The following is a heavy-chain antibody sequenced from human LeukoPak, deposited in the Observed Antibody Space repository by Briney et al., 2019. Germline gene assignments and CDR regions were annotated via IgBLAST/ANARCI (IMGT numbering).Heavy chain of an antibody. V-gene: IGHV3-7*01. CDR3: ASTNSLDY. D-gene: IGHD4-23*01. CDR2: IKADGSEK. CDR1: GFTFSNYW. Sequence: GGSLRLSCSVSGFTFSNYWMNWVRQAPGKGLEWVANIKADGSEKYYVDSVKGRFTISRDNAKNSLHLQVNSLSVEDTAVYYCASTNSLDYWGQGTLVTVPS. J-gene: IGHJ4*02.